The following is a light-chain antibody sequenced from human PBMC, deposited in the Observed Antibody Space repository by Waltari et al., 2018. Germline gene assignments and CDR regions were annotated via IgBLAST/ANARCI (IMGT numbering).Light chain of an antibody. J-gene: IGLJ3*02. CDR3: SSFTSSNTVV. CDR1: SRDVGGYNY. V-gene: IGLV2-14*01. Sequence: QSALTQPASVSGSPGQSLTISCTGTSRDVGGYNYVSWYQQHPGKAPKLMIYDVSKRPSGVSNRFSGSKSGNTASLTISGLQAEDEADYYCSSFTSSNTVVFGGGTKLTVL. CDR2: DVS.